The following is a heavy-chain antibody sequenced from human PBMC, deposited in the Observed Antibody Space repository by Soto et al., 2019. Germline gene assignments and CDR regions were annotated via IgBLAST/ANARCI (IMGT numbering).Heavy chain of an antibody. CDR3: AHFSGYDVWFDP. CDR1: GFSLNTTGVA. CDR2: IYWDDDK. V-gene: IGHV2-5*02. J-gene: IGHJ5*02. Sequence: QITLKESGPTLVKPTQTLTVTCTFSGFSLNTTGVAVGWIRQPPGRALKWLSLIYWDDDKRYSPSLKSRLTITKDTSKNQVVLTMTNMDPVDTATYYCAHFSGYDVWFDPWGQGTLVTFSS. D-gene: IGHD5-12*01.